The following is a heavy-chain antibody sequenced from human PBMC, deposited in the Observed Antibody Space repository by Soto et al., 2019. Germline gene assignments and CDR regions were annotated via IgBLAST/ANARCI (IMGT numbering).Heavy chain of an antibody. CDR2: ISYDGSNE. J-gene: IGHJ4*02. V-gene: IGHV3-30-3*01. D-gene: IGHD5-12*01. CDR3: AREGFGAYDFRRVPQTDY. CDR1: GFTFSSYA. Sequence: QVQLVESGGGVVQPGRSVRLSCAASGFTFSSYAMHWVRQAPGKGLEWVGLISYDGSNEYYADSVKGRFTISRDNSKNTVYLQLNSLRDEDTAVYYCAREGFGAYDFRRVPQTDYWGQGTLVTVSS.